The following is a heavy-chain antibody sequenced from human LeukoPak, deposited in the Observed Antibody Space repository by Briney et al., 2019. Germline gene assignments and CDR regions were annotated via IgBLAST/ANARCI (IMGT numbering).Heavy chain of an antibody. D-gene: IGHD3-22*01. CDR3: ARRGVYYYDSSGRANYHFDH. Sequence: ASVKVSCKASGYTFTSYDINWVRQATGQGLEWMGWMNPNSGNTDYALKFQDRVTMTTDTSTNTAYMELRSLRSDDTAMYYCARRGVYYYDSSGRANYHFDHWGQGTLVTVSS. CDR2: MNPNSGNT. CDR1: GYTFTSYD. J-gene: IGHJ4*02. V-gene: IGHV1-8*01.